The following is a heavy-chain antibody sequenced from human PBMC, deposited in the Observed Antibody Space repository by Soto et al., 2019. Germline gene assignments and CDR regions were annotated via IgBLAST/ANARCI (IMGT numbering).Heavy chain of an antibody. J-gene: IGHJ5*02. V-gene: IGHV4-39*01. Sequence: SETQSLTSTVSGGTIRSSSYYWGWIRQPPGKGLEWIGSIYYSGSTYYNPSLKSRVTISVDTSKNQFSLKLSSVTAADTAVYYCARQRVVAATPLDWFDPWGQGTLVTVSS. D-gene: IGHD2-15*01. CDR2: IYYSGST. CDR3: ARQRVVAATPLDWFDP. CDR1: GGTIRSSSYY.